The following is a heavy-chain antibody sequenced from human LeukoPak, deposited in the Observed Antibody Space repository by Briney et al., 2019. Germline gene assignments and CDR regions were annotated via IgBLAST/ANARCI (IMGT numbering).Heavy chain of an antibody. CDR1: GGSISSGGYY. J-gene: IGHJ3*02. D-gene: IGHD6-19*01. CDR2: IKQDGSEK. CDR3: ARSSGWHNAFDI. Sequence: ETLSLTCTVSGGSISSGGYYWSWIRQHPGKGLEWVANIKQDGSEKYYVDSVKGRFTISRDNAKNSLYLQMNSLRAEDTAVYYCARSSGWHNAFDIWGQGTMVTVSS. V-gene: IGHV3-7*01.